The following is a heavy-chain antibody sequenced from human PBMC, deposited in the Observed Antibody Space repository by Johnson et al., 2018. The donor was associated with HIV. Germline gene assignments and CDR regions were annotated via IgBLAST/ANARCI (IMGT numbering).Heavy chain of an antibody. Sequence: VQLVESGGGVVQPGRSLRLSCAASGFTFSSYWMSWVRQAPGKGLEWVANIKQDGSEKYYVDSVKGRFTLSRDNSKNTLYLQMNSLRAEDTAVYYCARGGSSGYMDDAFDIWGQGTMVTVSS. CDR2: IKQDGSEK. CDR1: GFTFSSYW. CDR3: ARGGSSGYMDDAFDI. V-gene: IGHV3-7*03. J-gene: IGHJ3*02. D-gene: IGHD1-26*01.